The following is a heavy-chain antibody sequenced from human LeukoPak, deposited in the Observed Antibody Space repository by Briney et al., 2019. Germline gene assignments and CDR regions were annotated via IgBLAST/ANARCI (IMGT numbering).Heavy chain of an antibody. Sequence: SETLSLTCAVYGGSFSGYYWSWIRQPPGKGLELIGEINHSGSTNYNPSLKSRVTISVDMSKNQFSLKLSSVTAADTAVYYCARGRYYGSGSYSHLYYFDYWGQGTLVTVSS. D-gene: IGHD3-10*01. V-gene: IGHV4-34*01. CDR1: GGSFSGYY. CDR3: ARGRYYGSGSYSHLYYFDY. CDR2: INHSGST. J-gene: IGHJ4*02.